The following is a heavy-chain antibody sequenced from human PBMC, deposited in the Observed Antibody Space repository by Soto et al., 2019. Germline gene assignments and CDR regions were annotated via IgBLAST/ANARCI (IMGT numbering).Heavy chain of an antibody. CDR1: GFTFSMYW. J-gene: IGHJ4*02. D-gene: IGHD1-1*01. CDR3: TRGPRSTSTGTGAF. CDR2: INDDGSST. Sequence: GGSLRLSCAASGFTFSMYWMHWVRQVPGKGPEWVSRINDDGSSTNYADSVKGRFTTSRDNAKNTLYLQMNDLRAEDTAVYYCTRGPRSTSTGTGAFWGQGTLVTVSS. V-gene: IGHV3-74*01.